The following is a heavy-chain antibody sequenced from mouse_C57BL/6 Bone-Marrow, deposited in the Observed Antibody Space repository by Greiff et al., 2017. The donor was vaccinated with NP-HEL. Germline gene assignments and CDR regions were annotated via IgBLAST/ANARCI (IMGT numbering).Heavy chain of an antibody. V-gene: IGHV5-17*01. J-gene: IGHJ2*01. CDR1: GFTFSDYG. Sequence: DVKLVESGGGLVKPGGSLKLSCAASGFTFSDYGMHWVRQAPEKGLEGVAYISSGSSTIYYADTVKGRFTISRDNAKNTLFLQMTSLRSEDTAMYYCARAWDLDYWGQGTTLTVSS. CDR2: ISSGSSTI. D-gene: IGHD4-1*01. CDR3: ARAWDLDY.